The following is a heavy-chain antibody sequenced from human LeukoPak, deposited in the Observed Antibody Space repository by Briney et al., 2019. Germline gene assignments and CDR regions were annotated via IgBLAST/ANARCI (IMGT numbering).Heavy chain of an antibody. Sequence: GASVKVSCKASGYPFTSYGISWVRQAPGQGLEWMGWISAYNGNTNYAQKLQGRVTMTTDTSTSTAYMELRSLRSDDTAVYYCARELRAYYDILTGYPLFNYFDYWGQGTLVTVSS. V-gene: IGHV1-18*01. CDR3: ARELRAYYDILTGYPLFNYFDY. CDR1: GYPFTSYG. D-gene: IGHD3-9*01. CDR2: ISAYNGNT. J-gene: IGHJ4*02.